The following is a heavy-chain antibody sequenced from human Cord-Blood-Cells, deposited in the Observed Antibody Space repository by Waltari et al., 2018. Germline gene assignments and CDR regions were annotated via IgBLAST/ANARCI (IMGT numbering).Heavy chain of an antibody. J-gene: IGHJ4*02. V-gene: IGHV1-18*01. D-gene: IGHD2-2*01. CDR1: GYTFTCYG. Sequence: HVPLVQSGAEVPKPGASVKVSCTASGYTFTCYGISWVRQPPGQGLEWMGWINAYNGNTNYAPKLQSRDTMTTDTSTSTAYMELRSLRSDDSAVYYCARYPDYAHWGQGTLVTVSS. CDR2: INAYNGNT. CDR3: ARYPDYAH.